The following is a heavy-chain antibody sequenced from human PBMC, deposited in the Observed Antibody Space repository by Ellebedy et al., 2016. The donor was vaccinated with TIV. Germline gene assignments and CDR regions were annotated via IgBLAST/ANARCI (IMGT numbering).Heavy chain of an antibody. Sequence: SETLSLTCAVYGGSFSGYYWSWIRQPPGKGLEWIGEINQSGRTNYNPSLDKGRVTISADMSKNQFSLRLTSVTAADTALYYCAEGRSGWYYFDYWGHGTLVTVSS. D-gene: IGHD6-19*01. V-gene: IGHV4-34*01. CDR1: GGSFSGYY. CDR3: AEGRSGWYYFDY. CDR2: INQSGRT. J-gene: IGHJ4*01.